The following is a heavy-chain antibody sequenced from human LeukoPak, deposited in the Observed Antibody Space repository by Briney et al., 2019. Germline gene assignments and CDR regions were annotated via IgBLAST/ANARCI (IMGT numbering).Heavy chain of an antibody. CDR1: GFMFSNYW. V-gene: IGHV3-7*03. CDR3: ARGGGLDV. D-gene: IGHD3-16*01. Sequence: GGSLRLSCVGSGFMFSNYWMSWVRQAPGKGLEWVANINKDGSVAYSADSLKGRFTISRDNAKNSLYLQMSNLRAEDTAVYFCARGGGLDVWGQGATVTVSS. CDR2: INKDGSVA. J-gene: IGHJ6*02.